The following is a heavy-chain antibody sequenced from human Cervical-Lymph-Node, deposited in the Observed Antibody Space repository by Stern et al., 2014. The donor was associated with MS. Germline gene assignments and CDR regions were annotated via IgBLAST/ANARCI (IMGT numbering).Heavy chain of an antibody. J-gene: IGHJ5*02. CDR1: GYIFTSDD. CDR2: ITPDSGDT. D-gene: IGHD1-26*01. CDR3: TKAWES. Sequence: MQLVESGAEVKKPGASVKVSCKASGYIFTSDDINWVRQASGQGLEWMAWITPDSGDTGYAQKFQGRVTLTRDTSINTAYMEMTSLTSDDTAIYYCTKAWESWGQGTLITVSS. V-gene: IGHV1-8*01.